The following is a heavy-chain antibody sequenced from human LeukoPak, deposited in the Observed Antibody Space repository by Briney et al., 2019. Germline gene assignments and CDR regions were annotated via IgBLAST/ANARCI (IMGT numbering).Heavy chain of an antibody. D-gene: IGHD3-10*01. V-gene: IGHV3-23*01. Sequence: PGGSLRLSCAGSGFTFSSYVMSWVRQAPGKGLEWVSAIISSGGSTYYADSVKGRFTISRDNSKNTLYLQMDSLRAEDTAVYYCAKDSMVRAYYWGQGTLVTVSP. CDR1: GFTFSSYV. J-gene: IGHJ4*02. CDR3: AKDSMVRAYY. CDR2: IISSGGST.